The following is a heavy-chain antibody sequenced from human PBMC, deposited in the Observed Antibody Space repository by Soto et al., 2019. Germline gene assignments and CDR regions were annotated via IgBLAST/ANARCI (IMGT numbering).Heavy chain of an antibody. D-gene: IGHD3-3*01. V-gene: IGHV4-31*03. Sequence: SETLSLTCTVSGGSISSAGYSWSWIRQHPGKGLEWIGYIYYSGSTYYNPSLKSRVTISVDTSKNQFSLKLSSVTAADTAVYYCARGPYYDFWSGYYTGYYYYMDVWGKGTTVTVSS. CDR2: IYYSGST. CDR3: ARGPYYDFWSGYYTGYYYYMDV. J-gene: IGHJ6*03. CDR1: GGSISSAGYS.